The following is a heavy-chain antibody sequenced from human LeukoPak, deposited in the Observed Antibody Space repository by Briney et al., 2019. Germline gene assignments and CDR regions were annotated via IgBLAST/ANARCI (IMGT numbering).Heavy chain of an antibody. CDR1: GGSFSGYY. V-gene: IGHV4-59*12. D-gene: IGHD1-26*01. Sequence: SETLSLTCAVYGGSFSGYYWSWIRQPPGKGLEGSGYIYYSGSTNYNPSLKSRVTISVDTSKNQFSLKLSSVTAADTAVYYCARVLVGAINWFDPWGQGNLVTVSS. CDR2: IYYSGST. J-gene: IGHJ5*02. CDR3: ARVLVGAINWFDP.